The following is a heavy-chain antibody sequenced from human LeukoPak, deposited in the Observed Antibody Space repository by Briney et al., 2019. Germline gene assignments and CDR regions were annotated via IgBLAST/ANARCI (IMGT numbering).Heavy chain of an antibody. CDR3: ARERVNSRGLRYNAFDI. CDR1: GYTFTSYG. V-gene: IGHV1-18*01. CDR2: ISAYNGNT. Sequence: ASVKVSCKASGYTFTSYGISWVRQAPGQGLEWMGWISAYNGNTNYAQKLQGRVTMTTDTSTSTAYMELRSLRSDDTAVYYCARERVNSRGLRYNAFDIWGQGTMVTVSS. J-gene: IGHJ3*02. D-gene: IGHD5-12*01.